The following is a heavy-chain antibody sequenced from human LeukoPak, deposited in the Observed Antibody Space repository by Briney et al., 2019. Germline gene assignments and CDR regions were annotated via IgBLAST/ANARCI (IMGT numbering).Heavy chain of an antibody. CDR3: ARTTEGGYTYDYFYYYYMDV. J-gene: IGHJ6*03. Sequence: PSETLSLTCTVSGYAISSAYYWGWIRQPPGKGLEWIGYIYYSGSTNYNPSLKSRVTISVDTSKNQFSLKLNSVTAADTAVYFCARTTEGGYTYDYFYYYYMDVWGKGTTVTISS. V-gene: IGHV4-61*01. D-gene: IGHD5-18*01. CDR2: IYYSGST. CDR1: GYAISSAYY.